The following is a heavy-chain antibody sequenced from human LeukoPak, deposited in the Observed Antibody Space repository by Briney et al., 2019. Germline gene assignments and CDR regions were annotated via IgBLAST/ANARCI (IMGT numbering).Heavy chain of an antibody. CDR1: GFTFSDYY. V-gene: IGHV3-11*04. CDR3: AREKIFNFWSGYYKSDDAFDI. D-gene: IGHD3-3*01. J-gene: IGHJ3*02. Sequence: GGSLRLSCAASGFTFSDYYMSWIRQAPAKGLEWVSYISSSGSTIYYADSVKGRFTISRDNAKNSLYLQMNSLRAEDTAVYYCAREKIFNFWSGYYKSDDAFDIWGQGTMVTVSS. CDR2: ISSSGSTI.